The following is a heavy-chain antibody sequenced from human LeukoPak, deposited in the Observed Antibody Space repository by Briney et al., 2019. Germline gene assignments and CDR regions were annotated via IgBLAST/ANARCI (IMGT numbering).Heavy chain of an antibody. CDR1: GGTFSSYA. V-gene: IGHV1-69*05. CDR2: IIPIFGTA. CDR3: ARAGIVGATSHWYLDL. J-gene: IGHJ2*01. D-gene: IGHD1-26*01. Sequence: ASVKVSCKASGGTFSSYAISWVRQAPGQGLEWMGGIIPIFGTANYAQKFQGRVTITTDESTSTAYMELSSLRSEDTAVYYCARAGIVGATSHWYLDLWGRGTLVTVYS.